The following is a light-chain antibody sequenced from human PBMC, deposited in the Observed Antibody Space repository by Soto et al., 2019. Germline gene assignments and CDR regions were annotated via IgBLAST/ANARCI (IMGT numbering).Light chain of an antibody. CDR3: CSYAASSALWV. CDR1: NSDVGTYEL. V-gene: IGLV2-23*01. CDR2: EGS. J-gene: IGLJ3*02. Sequence: QSVLTQPASVSGSPGQSITISCTGTNSDVGTYELVSWYQQHPGRAPKLMIYEGSKRPSGVSNRFSGSKSGDTASLTISGIQAEDEANYYCCSYAASSALWVFGGGTKLTVL.